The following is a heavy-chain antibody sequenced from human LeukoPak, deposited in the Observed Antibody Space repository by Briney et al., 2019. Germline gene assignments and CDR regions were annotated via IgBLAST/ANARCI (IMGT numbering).Heavy chain of an antibody. Sequence: PGGSLRLSCAASGFTFGSCSMRWVRQAPGKGLEWVAGIRGSTGNTYYADSVKGRFTVSRDNSKNTLYLQMNSLRADDTAVYYCAKGPLGSCSGSSCYLIDYWGQGTLVTVSS. CDR3: AKGPLGSCSGSSCYLIDY. J-gene: IGHJ4*02. D-gene: IGHD2-15*01. CDR1: GFTFGSCS. CDR2: IRGSTGNT. V-gene: IGHV3-23*01.